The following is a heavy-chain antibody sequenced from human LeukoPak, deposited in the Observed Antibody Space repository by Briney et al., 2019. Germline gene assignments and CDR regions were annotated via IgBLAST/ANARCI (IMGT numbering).Heavy chain of an antibody. Sequence: PGGSLRLSCAASGFTFSSYAMHWVRQAPGKGLEWVAVISYDGSNKYYADSVKGRFTISRDNSKNTLYLQMNSLRAEDTAVYYCAKGPLTPYYYYYMDVWGKGTTVTVSS. CDR2: ISYDGSNK. CDR1: GFTFSSYA. CDR3: AKGPLTPYYYYYMDV. J-gene: IGHJ6*03. D-gene: IGHD1-14*01. V-gene: IGHV3-30-3*01.